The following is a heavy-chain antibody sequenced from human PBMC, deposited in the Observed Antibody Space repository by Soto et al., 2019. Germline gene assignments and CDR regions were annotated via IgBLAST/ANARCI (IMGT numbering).Heavy chain of an antibody. CDR2: IHYSGST. V-gene: IGHV4-39*01. CDR1: CGSIISTISY. CDR3: ASLHYGSDSYYIAVYWFDP. Sequence: PSETLSLTCTFSCGSIISTISYWGWIRQPPGKGLEWIGSIHYSGSTYYNPSLKSRVTISVDTSKNQFSLKLSSVTAADTAVYYCASLHYGSDSYYIAVYWFDPWGQGTLVT. D-gene: IGHD3-10*01. J-gene: IGHJ5*02.